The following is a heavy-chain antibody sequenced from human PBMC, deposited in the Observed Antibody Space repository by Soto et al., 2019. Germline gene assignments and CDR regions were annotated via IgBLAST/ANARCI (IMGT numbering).Heavy chain of an antibody. CDR3: ARGVGSVSYYNQYNWFDP. Sequence: QVQLVQSGGEVKKPGASVKVSCKASGYTFTNYGISWVRQAPGQGLEWMGWINVYNGNTKYAQKVQGRVTMTTDTSTSTAYMELRSQRSDVTAVYYCARGVGSVSYYNQYNWFDPWGQGTLVTVSS. CDR1: GYTFTNYG. V-gene: IGHV1-18*01. J-gene: IGHJ5*02. D-gene: IGHD3-10*01. CDR2: INVYNGNT.